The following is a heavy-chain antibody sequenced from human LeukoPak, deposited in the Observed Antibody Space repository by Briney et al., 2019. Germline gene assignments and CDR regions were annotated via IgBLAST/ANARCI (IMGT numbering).Heavy chain of an antibody. V-gene: IGHV3-21*01. CDR2: ISSSSTYI. Sequence: PGGSLRLSCAASGFTFSSYSMNWVRQAPGKGLEWVSSISSSSTYIYYADSVKGRFTISRDNAQNPLYLQMSSLRAEDTAVYYCARELWFDYWGQGTLVTVSS. CDR1: GFTFSSYS. CDR3: ARELWFDY. J-gene: IGHJ4*02.